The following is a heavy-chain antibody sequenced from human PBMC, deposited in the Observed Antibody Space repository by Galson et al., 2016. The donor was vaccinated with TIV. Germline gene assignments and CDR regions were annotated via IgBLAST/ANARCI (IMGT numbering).Heavy chain of an antibody. J-gene: IGHJ5*02. CDR1: GYTFTSYG. CDR2: ISAYNGDT. CDR3: ARDRIDYFGSANNNWFDP. D-gene: IGHD3-10*01. Sequence: SVKVSCKASGYTFTSYGISWVRQAPGQGLEWMGWISAYNGDTRYTQNLQDRVTMTADTSTATAYMELRSLRSDDTAVYYCARDRIDYFGSANNNWFDPWGRGTLVTVSS. V-gene: IGHV1-18*04.